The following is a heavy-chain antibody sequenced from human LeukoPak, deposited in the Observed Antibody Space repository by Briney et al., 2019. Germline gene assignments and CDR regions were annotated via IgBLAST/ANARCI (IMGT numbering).Heavy chain of an antibody. CDR1: GFTFSSYA. D-gene: IGHD5-24*01. Sequence: GGSLRLSCAASGFTFSSYAMSWVRQAPGKGLEWVSVIYSGGSTYYADSVKGRFTISRDNSKNTLYLQMNSLRAEDTAVYYCAREKRGPSRYYYYGMDVWGQGTTVTVSS. CDR2: IYSGGST. V-gene: IGHV3-66*01. J-gene: IGHJ6*02. CDR3: AREKRGPSRYYYYGMDV.